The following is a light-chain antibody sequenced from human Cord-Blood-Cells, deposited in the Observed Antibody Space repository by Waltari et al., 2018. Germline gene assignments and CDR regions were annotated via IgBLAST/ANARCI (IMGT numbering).Light chain of an antibody. V-gene: IGKV2-28*01. J-gene: IGKJ2*01. Sequence: DIVMTQSPLSLPVTPGEPASISCRSSQSLLHSNGYNYLDWYLQRPGQSPQLLIYLVSNRASGFPDRFSGSGSGTDFTLKISRVEAEDVGVYYCMQALQTPYTFGQGTKLEIK. CDR3: MQALQTPYT. CDR1: QSLLHSNGYNY. CDR2: LVS.